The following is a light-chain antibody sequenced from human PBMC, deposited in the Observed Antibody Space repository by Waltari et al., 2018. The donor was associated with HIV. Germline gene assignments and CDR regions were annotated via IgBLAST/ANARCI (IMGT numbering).Light chain of an antibody. CDR3: EQSYNSPRT. J-gene: IGKJ1*01. V-gene: IGKV1-39*01. CDR1: QSIRSN. CDR2: AAS. Sequence: DIQMTQSPSSLSASVGDRVTITCRSSQSIRSNLNWYQQKPGKAPKLLIYAASSLQSGFPSRFSGSGSGTDFTLTISSLQPEDFVTYHCEQSYNSPRTFGQGTKVEIK.